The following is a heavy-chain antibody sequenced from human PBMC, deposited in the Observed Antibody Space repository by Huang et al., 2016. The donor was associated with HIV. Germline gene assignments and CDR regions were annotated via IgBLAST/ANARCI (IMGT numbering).Heavy chain of an antibody. Sequence: QLQLQESGPGLVKPSETLSLTCTVSGGSISSSSYSWGWIRQPPGKGLEWIGSIYPSGTTYYNPSLKSRVTIAVDTSRTQFSLKLSSVTAADTAVYYWAAHGRIVGIPAAPLRFDPWGQGTLVTVSS. V-gene: IGHV4-39*01. CDR2: IYPSGTT. D-gene: IGHD6-13*01. CDR3: AAHGRIVGIPAAPLRFDP. J-gene: IGHJ5*02. CDR1: GGSISSSSYS.